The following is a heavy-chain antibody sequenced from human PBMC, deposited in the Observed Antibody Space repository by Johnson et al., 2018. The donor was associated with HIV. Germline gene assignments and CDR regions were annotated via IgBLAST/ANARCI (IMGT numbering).Heavy chain of an antibody. CDR2: ISYDGSNK. V-gene: IGHV3-30*03. CDR1: GFTFGSYG. D-gene: IGHD1-7*01. Sequence: VQLVESGGGLVQPGGSLRLSCAASGFTFGSYGIHWVRQAPGKGLEWVAVISYDGSNKYYADSVKGRFTISRDNSKNTLYLQMNSLRAEDTAVYYCARALGNWNFYDAFDIWGQGTMVTVSS. CDR3: ARALGNWNFYDAFDI. J-gene: IGHJ3*02.